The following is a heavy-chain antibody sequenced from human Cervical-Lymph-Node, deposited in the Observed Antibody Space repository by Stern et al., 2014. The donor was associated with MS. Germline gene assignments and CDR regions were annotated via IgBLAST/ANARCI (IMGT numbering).Heavy chain of an antibody. CDR1: GYSFTNYW. V-gene: IGHV5-51*01. Sequence: QLVESGVEVKKPGESLKISCKGSGYSFTNYWIGWVRQMPGKGLAWMGIINPGASDTRYSPSFQGQVTVSADKSTNTAYLQWSSLKTSDTAMYYCARHYSSSSSADYWGQGTLVTVSS. D-gene: IGHD6-6*01. CDR3: ARHYSSSSSADY. CDR2: INPGASDT. J-gene: IGHJ4*02.